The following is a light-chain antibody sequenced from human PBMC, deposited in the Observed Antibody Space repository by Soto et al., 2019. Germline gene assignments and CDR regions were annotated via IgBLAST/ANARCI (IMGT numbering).Light chain of an antibody. CDR3: QQYENLPT. CDR1: QSISSY. CDR2: AAS. V-gene: IGKV1-33*01. Sequence: DIRMTQSPSSLSASVGDRVTITFRASQSISSYLNWYQQKPGKAPKLLIYAASNLEAGVPSRFRGSGSGTDFTFTISRLQPEDIATYYCQQYENLPTFGQGTRLEIK. J-gene: IGKJ5*01.